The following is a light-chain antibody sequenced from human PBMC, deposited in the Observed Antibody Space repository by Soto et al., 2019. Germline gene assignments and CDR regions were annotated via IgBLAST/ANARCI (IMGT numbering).Light chain of an antibody. J-gene: IGLJ3*02. CDR3: GSYAGNMLV. CDR2: KVS. V-gene: IGLV2-23*02. CDR1: SSDIGGYNV. Sequence: QSALTQPTSVSVSPGQSITISCTGTSSDIGGYNVVSWYQQLPGEAPKLIIYKVSERPSEISSRFSGSKSGNTASLTISGLQAEDEADYYCGSYAGNMLVFGGGTKVNVL.